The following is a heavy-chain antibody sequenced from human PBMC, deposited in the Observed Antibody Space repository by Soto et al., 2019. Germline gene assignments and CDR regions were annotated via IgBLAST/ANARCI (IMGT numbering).Heavy chain of an antibody. V-gene: IGHV3-15*01. J-gene: IGHJ4*02. CDR1: GFTFSNSW. D-gene: IGHD3-16*02. CDR2: VKRKTDGGTT. Sequence: GSLSLSCSPSGFTFSNSWMNWVRQAPGKGMEWVGRVKRKTDGGTTDYGAPVKGRFTISRYDSNNTLYLQMNSLKTEAPAVYYCSTDSYDYLWESYRLPDYCGQGPLVTVSS. CDR3: STDSYDYLWESYRLPDY.